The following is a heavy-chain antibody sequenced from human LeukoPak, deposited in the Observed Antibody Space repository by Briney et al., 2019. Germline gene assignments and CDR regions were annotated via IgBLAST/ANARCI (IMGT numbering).Heavy chain of an antibody. J-gene: IGHJ4*02. CDR2: IWYDGSNK. V-gene: IGHV3-33*01. D-gene: IGHD6-13*01. CDR3: VARYNSSPDY. Sequence: GGSLRLSCAASGFTFSSYGMHWVRQAPGKGLEWVAVIWYDGSNKYYADSVKGRFTISRDNSKNTLYLQMNSLGGEDTALYYCVARYNSSPDYWGQGTLVTVSS. CDR1: GFTFSSYG.